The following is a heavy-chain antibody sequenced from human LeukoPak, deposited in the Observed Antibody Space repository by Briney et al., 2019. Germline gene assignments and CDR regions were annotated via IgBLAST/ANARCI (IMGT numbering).Heavy chain of an antibody. CDR3: TRDTPQGYYDSSGYYLGTNDAFDI. J-gene: IGHJ3*02. V-gene: IGHV3-49*04. CDR2: IRSKAYGGTT. Sequence: GGSLRLSCTASGFTFGDYAMSWVRQAPGKGLEWVGFIRSKAYGGTTEYAACVKGRFTISRDDSKSIAYLTMNSLKPEDTAVYYCTRDTPQGYYDSSGYYLGTNDAFDIWGQGTMVTVSS. CDR1: GFTFGDYA. D-gene: IGHD3-22*01.